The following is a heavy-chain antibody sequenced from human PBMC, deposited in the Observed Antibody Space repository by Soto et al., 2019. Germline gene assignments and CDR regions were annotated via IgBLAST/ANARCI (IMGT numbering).Heavy chain of an antibody. Sequence: GGSLRLSCAASGFTFSSYAMSWVRQAPGKGLEWVSAISGSGGSTYYADSVKGRFTISRDNSKNTLYLQMNSLRAEDTAVYYCAKARIEVAVGFDGMDVWGQGTTVTVSS. D-gene: IGHD2-2*01. V-gene: IGHV3-23*01. CDR2: ISGSGGST. J-gene: IGHJ6*02. CDR1: GFTFSSYA. CDR3: AKARIEVAVGFDGMDV.